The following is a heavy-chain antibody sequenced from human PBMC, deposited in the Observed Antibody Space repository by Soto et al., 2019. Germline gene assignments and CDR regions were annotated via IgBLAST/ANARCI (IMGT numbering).Heavy chain of an antibody. CDR2: IIPIFGTA. J-gene: IGHJ4*02. V-gene: IGHV1-69*13. CDR3: ARDAASGSYGNY. CDR1: GGTFSSYA. Sequence: SVKVSCKASGGTFSSYAISWVRQAPGQGLEWMGGIIPIFGTANYAQKFQGRVTITADESTSTAYMELSSLRSEDTAVYYCARDAASGSYGNYWGQGTLVTVSS. D-gene: IGHD1-26*01.